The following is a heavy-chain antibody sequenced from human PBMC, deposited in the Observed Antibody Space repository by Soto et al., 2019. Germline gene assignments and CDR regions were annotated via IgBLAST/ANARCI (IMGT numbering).Heavy chain of an antibody. J-gene: IGHJ6*02. Sequence: ASVKVSCKASGYTFTSYDINWVRQATGQGLEWMGWMNPNSGNTGYAQKFQGRVTMTRNTSISTAYMELSSLRSEDTAVYYCWVWADRQYYYYGMDVWGQGTTVTVSS. CDR2: MNPNSGNT. V-gene: IGHV1-8*01. CDR3: WVWADRQYYYYGMDV. CDR1: GYTFTSYD. D-gene: IGHD6-6*01.